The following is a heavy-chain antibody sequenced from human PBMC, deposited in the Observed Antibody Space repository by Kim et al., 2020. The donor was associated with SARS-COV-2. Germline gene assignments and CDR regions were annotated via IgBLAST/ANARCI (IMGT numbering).Heavy chain of an antibody. J-gene: IGHJ5*02. Sequence: GGSLRLSCAASGFTLGGYTMNWVRQAPGKGLEWVSAISGSGVSTYYADPVKGRFTLSRDISKNTLYLQVNSLRVEDTAVYYCARIPNGANYPNWFDPWGQGTLVTVSS. D-gene: IGHD4-4*01. CDR2: ISGSGVST. V-gene: IGHV3-23*01. CDR1: GFTLGGYT. CDR3: ARIPNGANYPNWFDP.